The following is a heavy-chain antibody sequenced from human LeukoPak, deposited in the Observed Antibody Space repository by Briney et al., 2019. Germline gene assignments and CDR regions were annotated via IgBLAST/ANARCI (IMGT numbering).Heavy chain of an antibody. V-gene: IGHV1-69*13. D-gene: IGHD2-21*02. CDR3: ARGWLAETTVVTPYNY. CDR1: GGTFSSTT. Sequence: ASVKVSCKASGGTFSSTTINWVRQAPGQGLEWMGGIAPIFRTPNYAQKFQGRVTITAVESMSTAYMELSSLRSEDTAVYYCARGWLAETTVVTPYNYWGQGTLVTVSS. J-gene: IGHJ4*02. CDR2: IAPIFRTP.